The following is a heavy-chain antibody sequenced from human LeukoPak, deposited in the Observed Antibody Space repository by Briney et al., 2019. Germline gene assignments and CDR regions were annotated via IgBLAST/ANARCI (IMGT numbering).Heavy chain of an antibody. CDR2: IIPILGIA. CDR1: GGTFSSYA. Sequence: GASVKVSCKASGGTFSSYAISWVRQAPGQGLEWMGRIIPILGIANYAQKFQGRVTITADKSTSTAYMELSSLRSEDTAVYYCARWEYSSGWSAPYYYYGMDVWGQGTTVTVSS. CDR3: ARWEYSSGWSAPYYYYGMDV. D-gene: IGHD6-19*01. J-gene: IGHJ6*02. V-gene: IGHV1-69*04.